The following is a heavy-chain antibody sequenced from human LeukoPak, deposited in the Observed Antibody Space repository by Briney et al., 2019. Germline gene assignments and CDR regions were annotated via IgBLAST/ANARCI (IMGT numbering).Heavy chain of an antibody. V-gene: IGHV1-69*13. Sequence: SVKVSCKASGGTFSSYAISWVRQAPGQGLEWMGGIIPILGTANYAQKFQGRVTITADESTSTAYMELSSLRSEDTAVYYCAGSQSSSSNSLTRYYYYYYYMDVWGKGTTVTVSS. CDR3: AGSQSSSSNSLTRYYYYYYYMDV. D-gene: IGHD2-2*01. CDR1: GGTFSSYA. J-gene: IGHJ6*03. CDR2: IIPILGTA.